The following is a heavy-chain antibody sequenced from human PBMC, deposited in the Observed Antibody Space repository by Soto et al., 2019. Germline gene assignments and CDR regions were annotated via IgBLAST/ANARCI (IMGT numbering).Heavy chain of an antibody. V-gene: IGHV5-51*01. CDR2: IYPGDSDT. CDR1: GYSFTTYW. J-gene: IGHJ4*02. D-gene: IGHD2-15*01. CDR3: ARLRYCSGGNCYGDY. Sequence: LGESLKISCKGSGYSFTTYWIGWVRQMPGKGLEWMGIIYPGDSDTRYSPSFQGQVTISADKSISTAYLQWSSLKASDTAMYYCARLRYCSGGNCYGDYWGQGTLVTVSS.